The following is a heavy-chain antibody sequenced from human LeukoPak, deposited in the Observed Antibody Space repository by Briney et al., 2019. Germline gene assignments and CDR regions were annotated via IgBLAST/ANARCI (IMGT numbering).Heavy chain of an antibody. CDR1: GYTFPSYG. CDR3: ARVPGPDCSGGSCYSTDY. CDR2: ISPYNGNT. Sequence: EASVNVSCKASGYTFPSYGISWVRQAPGQGLEWMGWISPYNGNTNYAQKLQGRVTMTTDTSTSTAYMELRSLRSDDTAVYYCARVPGPDCSGGSCYSTDYWGQGTLVTVSS. V-gene: IGHV1-18*01. J-gene: IGHJ4*02. D-gene: IGHD2-15*01.